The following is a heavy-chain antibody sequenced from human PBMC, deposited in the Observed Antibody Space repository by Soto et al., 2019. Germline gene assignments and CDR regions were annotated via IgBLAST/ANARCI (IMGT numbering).Heavy chain of an antibody. D-gene: IGHD5-18*01. CDR3: ARGRGTAMDYYGMDV. J-gene: IGHJ6*02. Sequence: SQTLSLTCAISGDIVFSNTATWNWIRQSPSRGLEWLGRTYYRSQWHNDYAVSVKSRITINPDTSKNQFSLKLSSVTAADTAVYYCARGRGTAMDYYGMDVWGQGTTVTVSS. V-gene: IGHV6-1*01. CDR2: TYYRSQWHN. CDR1: GDIVFSNTAT.